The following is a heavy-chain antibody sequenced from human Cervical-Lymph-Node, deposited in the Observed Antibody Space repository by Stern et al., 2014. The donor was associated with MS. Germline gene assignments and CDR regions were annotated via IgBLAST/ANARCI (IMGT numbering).Heavy chain of an antibody. CDR1: GGSMSSKY. CDR2: IYSDGST. D-gene: IGHD1-26*01. J-gene: IGHJ5*01. CDR3: ARVTGRGTRQNWFDS. V-gene: IGHV4-59*01. Sequence: QLQLQESGPGLVKPSETVSLTCTVSGGSMSSKYWNWIRQPPGKGLEWIGYIYSDGSTNYNPSLESRVIISLDTSTNQFSLSLTSVTAADTAVYYCARVTGRGTRQNWFDSWGQGTLVTVSS.